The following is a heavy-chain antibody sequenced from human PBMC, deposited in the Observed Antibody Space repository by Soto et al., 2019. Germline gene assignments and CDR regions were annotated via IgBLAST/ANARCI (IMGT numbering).Heavy chain of an antibody. J-gene: IGHJ4*02. CDR2: IYYTGST. CDR1: GASIRSGGYY. V-gene: IGHV4-31*03. Sequence: SETLSLTCSVSGASIRSGGYYWSWLRQSRGKGLEWIGHIYYTGSTFYSPSLKSRLTISLDTSKNQFSLDLRSVTAADTAMYYCGRIEMASIKWGRGTLVTVSS. CDR3: GRIEMASIK.